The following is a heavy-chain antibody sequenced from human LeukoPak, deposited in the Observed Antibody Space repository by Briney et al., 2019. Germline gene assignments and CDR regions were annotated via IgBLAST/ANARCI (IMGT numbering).Heavy chain of an antibody. J-gene: IGHJ4*02. CDR2: INHSGST. Sequence: ETLSLTCAVYGGPFSGYYWSWIRQPPGKGLEWIGEINHSGSTNYNPSLKSRVTISVDTSKNQFSLKLSSVTAADTAVYYCARGPPRYYYDSSGYHGEYYFDYWGQGTLVTVSS. CDR1: GGPFSGYY. CDR3: ARGPPRYYYDSSGYHGEYYFDY. V-gene: IGHV4-34*01. D-gene: IGHD3-22*01.